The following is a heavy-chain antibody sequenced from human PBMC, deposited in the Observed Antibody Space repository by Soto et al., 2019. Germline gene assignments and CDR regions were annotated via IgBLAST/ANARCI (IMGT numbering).Heavy chain of an antibody. CDR1: GYSFASYW. CDR2: IYPGDSDT. V-gene: IGHV5-51*01. D-gene: IGHD6-6*01. Sequence: EVQLVQSGAEVKKPGESLKISCQGSGYSFASYWIGWVRQMPGKDLEWMGIIYPGDSDTRYSPSFQGQVTISADKSLMTAYLQWTSLKASDTALYYCARTRSFTLGFYYDGMDVWGQGTTVTVSS. J-gene: IGHJ6*02. CDR3: ARTRSFTLGFYYDGMDV.